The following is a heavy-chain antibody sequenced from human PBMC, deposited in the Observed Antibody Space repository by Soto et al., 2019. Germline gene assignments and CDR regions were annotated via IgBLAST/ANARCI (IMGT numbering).Heavy chain of an antibody. CDR3: ARARADYGMDV. CDR2: INPSGGST. J-gene: IGHJ6*02. Sequence: ASVKVSCKASGYTFTSYYMHWVRQAPGQGLEWMGIINPSGGSTSYAQKFQGRVTMTRDTSTSTVYMELSSLRPEDTAVYYCARARADYGMDVWGQGTTVTVSS. V-gene: IGHV1-46*01. CDR1: GYTFTSYY.